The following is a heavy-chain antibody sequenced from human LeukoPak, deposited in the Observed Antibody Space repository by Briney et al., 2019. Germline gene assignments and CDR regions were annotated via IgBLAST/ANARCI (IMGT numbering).Heavy chain of an antibody. Sequence: GGSLRLSCAVSGFTVSRNYMSWVRQAPGKGLEWVSVIYSGDRTYYADSVKGRFTISRDNSKNTVYLQMNSLRADDTALYYCARVDSGWYYFDYWGQGTLVTVSS. CDR1: GFTVSRNY. D-gene: IGHD6-19*01. CDR3: ARVDSGWYYFDY. J-gene: IGHJ4*02. V-gene: IGHV3-66*01. CDR2: IYSGDRT.